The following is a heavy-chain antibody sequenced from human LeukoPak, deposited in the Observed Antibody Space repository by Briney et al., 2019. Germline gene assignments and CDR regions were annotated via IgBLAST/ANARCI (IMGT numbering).Heavy chain of an antibody. CDR3: AKEYSSNWAYMDV. D-gene: IGHD6-13*01. Sequence: PGGSLRLSCSASGFTFSNYAMSWVRQAPGKGLEWVSAIINSGGNTYYADSVKGRFTISRDNSKNTLHLQMNSLRAEDTAVYYCAKEYSSNWAYMDVWGKGTTVTVSS. V-gene: IGHV3-23*01. J-gene: IGHJ6*03. CDR2: IINSGGNT. CDR1: GFTFSNYA.